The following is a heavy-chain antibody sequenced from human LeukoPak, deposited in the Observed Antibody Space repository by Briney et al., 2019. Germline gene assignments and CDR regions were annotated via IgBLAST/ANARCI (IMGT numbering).Heavy chain of an antibody. V-gene: IGHV3-23*01. Sequence: PGGSLRLSCAASGFTFSSYWMHWVRQAPGKGLEWVSAISGSGGSTYYADSVKGRFTISRDNSKNTLYLQMNSLRAEDTAVYYCAKPFTMIVVVTSAFDYWGREPWSPSPQ. D-gene: IGHD3-22*01. CDR2: ISGSGGST. CDR3: AKPFTMIVVVTSAFDY. J-gene: IGHJ4*02. CDR1: GFTFSSYW.